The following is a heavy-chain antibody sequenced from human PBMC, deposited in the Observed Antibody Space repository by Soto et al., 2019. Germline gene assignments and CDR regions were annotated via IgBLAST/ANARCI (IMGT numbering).Heavy chain of an antibody. V-gene: IGHV3-23*01. CDR2: INSSGGST. J-gene: IGHJ5*02. Sequence: EVQLLESGGGLVQPGGSLRLSCAASGFTFSNYAMNWVRQAPGKGLEWVSTINSSGGSTNYADSVKGRFTISRDNSKNTLFLQMNSLRAEGTAVYYCANFYGGNSAHTDTIDPWGQGNRVTVSS. D-gene: IGHD2-21*02. CDR1: GFTFSNYA. CDR3: ANFYGGNSAHTDTIDP.